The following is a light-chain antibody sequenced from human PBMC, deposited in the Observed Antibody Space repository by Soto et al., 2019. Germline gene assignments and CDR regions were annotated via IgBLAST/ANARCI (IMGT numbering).Light chain of an antibody. CDR1: QSVSSN. CDR3: QQYNNWPFS. J-gene: IGKJ5*01. CDR2: DAS. Sequence: ETVLTQSPGTLSLSPVERATLSCRASQSVSSNYLAWYQQKPGQAPRVLIYDASNRATGIPVRFSGSGSGTDFTLTISGLQSDDSAVYFCQQYNNWPFSCGQGTRLEIK. V-gene: IGKV3D-15*01.